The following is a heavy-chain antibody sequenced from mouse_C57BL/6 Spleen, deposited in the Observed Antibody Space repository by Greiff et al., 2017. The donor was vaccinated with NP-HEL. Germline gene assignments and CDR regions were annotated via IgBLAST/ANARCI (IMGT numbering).Heavy chain of an antibody. CDR1: GYTFTSYW. CDR2: IYPGNSDT. J-gene: IGHJ4*01. CDR3: TRSLGRGYYYAMDY. Sequence: EVQLQQSGTVLARPGASVKMSCKTSGYTFTSYWMHWVKQRPGQGLEWIGAIYPGNSDTSYNQKFKGKAKLTAVTSASTAYMELSSLTNEDSAVYYCTRSLGRGYYYAMDYWGQGTSVTVSS. V-gene: IGHV1-5*01. D-gene: IGHD4-1*01.